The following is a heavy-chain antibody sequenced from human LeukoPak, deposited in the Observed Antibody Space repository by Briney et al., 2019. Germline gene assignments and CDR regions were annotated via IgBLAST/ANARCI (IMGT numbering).Heavy chain of an antibody. V-gene: IGHV3-49*04. CDR3: TRAPYSSSWYLLDY. CDR1: GFTFGDYA. J-gene: IGHJ4*02. D-gene: IGHD6-13*01. Sequence: GRSLRLSCTASGFTFGDYAMSWVRQAPGKGLEWVGFIRSKAYGGTTEYAASVKGRFTISRDDSKSIAYLQMNSLKTEDTAVYYCTRAPYSSSWYLLDYWGQGTLVTVSS. CDR2: IRSKAYGGTT.